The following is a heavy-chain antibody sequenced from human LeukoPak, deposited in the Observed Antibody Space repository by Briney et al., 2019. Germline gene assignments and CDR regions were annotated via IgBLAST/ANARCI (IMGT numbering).Heavy chain of an antibody. J-gene: IGHJ1*01. D-gene: IGHD2-21*01. V-gene: IGHV3-20*04. CDR1: GGSFSGYY. CDR3: AKDRCGGDCYWRSAEYFQH. CDR2: INWNGGST. Sequence: ETLSLTCGVYGGSFSGYYWSWIRQPPGKGLEWVSGINWNGGSTGYADSVKGRFTISRDNSKNSLYLQMNSLRTEDTALYYCAKDRCGGDCYWRSAEYFQHWGQGTLVTVSS.